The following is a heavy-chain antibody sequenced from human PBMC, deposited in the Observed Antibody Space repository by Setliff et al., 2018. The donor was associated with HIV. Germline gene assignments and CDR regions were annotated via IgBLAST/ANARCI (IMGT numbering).Heavy chain of an antibody. Sequence: GGSLRLSCAASGFTFSTYSMNWVRQAPGKGLEWVSYISGSSRYIYYADSVKGRFTISRGNAKNSLYLQMNSLRAEDTAVYYCARLLDYYYMDVWGKGTTVTVSS. CDR1: GFTFSTYS. V-gene: IGHV3-21*01. CDR3: ARLLDYYYMDV. J-gene: IGHJ6*03. CDR2: ISGSSRYI.